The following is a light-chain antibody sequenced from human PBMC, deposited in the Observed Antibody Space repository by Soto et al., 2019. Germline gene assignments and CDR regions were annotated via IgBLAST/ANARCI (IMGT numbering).Light chain of an antibody. CDR1: QSVSSN. Sequence: EIVMTQSPATLSVSPGERATLSCRASQSVSSNLAWYQQKPVQAPRLLIYGASTRATGIPARFSGSGSVTEFTLTNSSLQSDDCAVYYCQQYNNWTFNFGTETKVDIK. V-gene: IGKV3-15*01. CDR2: GAS. J-gene: IGKJ3*01. CDR3: QQYNNWTFN.